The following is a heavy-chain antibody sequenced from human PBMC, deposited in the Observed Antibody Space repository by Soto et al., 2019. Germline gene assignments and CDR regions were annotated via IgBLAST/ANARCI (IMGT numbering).Heavy chain of an antibody. D-gene: IGHD3-9*01. V-gene: IGHV3-23*01. CDR3: AKDRHPDGIWTFDY. Sequence: PGGSLRLSCAASGFSFSGSTMNWVRQAQGKGLEWISGINGGGGTTYYADSVKGRFTISRDDSKNILYLQMNSPRAEDTAIYYCAKDRHPDGIWTFDYWGRGTLVTVSS. CDR2: INGGGGTT. J-gene: IGHJ4*02. CDR1: GFSFSGST.